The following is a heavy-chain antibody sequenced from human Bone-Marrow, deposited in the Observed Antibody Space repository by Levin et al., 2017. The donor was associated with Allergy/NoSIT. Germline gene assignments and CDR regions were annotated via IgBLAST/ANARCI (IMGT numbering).Heavy chain of an antibody. CDR3: ARLGGNGFYNWFDP. Sequence: PGGSLRLSCAVHGGSFSAHHWSWIRQPPGKGLEWIGESNQSGSASYNASLKSRVSISVDKSRNQVSLKLTSVTAADTAIYFCARLGGNGFYNWFDPWGQGTLVTVSS. CDR2: SNQSGSA. J-gene: IGHJ5*02. D-gene: IGHD4-23*01. CDR1: GGSFSAHH. V-gene: IGHV4-34*01.